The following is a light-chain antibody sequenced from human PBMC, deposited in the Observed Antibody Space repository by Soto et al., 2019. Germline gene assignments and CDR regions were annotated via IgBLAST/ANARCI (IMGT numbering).Light chain of an antibody. J-gene: IGKJ2*01. CDR3: QQYDTLKYT. Sequence: DIQMTQSPSSLSASVGDRVTITCQASQGISNYLNWYQQKAGKAPKLLIYDASNLEAGVPSRFSGSGSGTDFALTISSLQPEDIATYYCQQYDTLKYTFGQGTKLEIK. V-gene: IGKV1-33*01. CDR1: QGISNY. CDR2: DAS.